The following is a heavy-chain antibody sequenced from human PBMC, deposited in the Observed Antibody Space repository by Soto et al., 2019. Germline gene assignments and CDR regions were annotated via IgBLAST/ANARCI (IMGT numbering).Heavy chain of an antibody. V-gene: IGHV1-46*01. CDR1: GYTFTSYY. CDR2: INPSGGST. CDR3: AGEDIVVVVSSTTDRDV. D-gene: IGHD2-15*01. J-gene: IGHJ6*02. Sequence: ASVKVSCKASGYTFTSYYMHWVRQAPGQGLEWMGIINPSGGSTSYAQKFQGRVTMTRDTSTSTVYMELSSLRSEDRAVYYCAGEDIVVVVSSTTDRDVWAQGTTVTVSS.